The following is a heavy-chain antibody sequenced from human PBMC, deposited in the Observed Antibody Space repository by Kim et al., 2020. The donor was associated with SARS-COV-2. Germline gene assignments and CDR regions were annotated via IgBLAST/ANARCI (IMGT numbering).Heavy chain of an antibody. J-gene: IGHJ2*01. CDR1: GFSFKNYG. Sequence: GGSLRLSCSPSGFSFKNYGMHWVRQAPAKGLEWVAHDGGTRDYGDSVRGRFTISRDNSKNTLYLQMNSLRAEDTGIYYCVRDKAWCFDLWGRGTLVTVSS. V-gene: IGHV3-33*01. CDR2: DGGTR. CDR3: VRDKAWCFDL.